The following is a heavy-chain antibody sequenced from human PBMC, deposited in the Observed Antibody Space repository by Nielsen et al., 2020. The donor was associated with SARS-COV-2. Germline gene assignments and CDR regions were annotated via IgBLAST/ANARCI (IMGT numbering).Heavy chain of an antibody. D-gene: IGHD3-16*02. V-gene: IGHV3-21*04. CDR2: ISSSSSYI. CDR3: ARDLGYRSTALRGDWFDP. J-gene: IGHJ5*02. CDR1: GFTFSSYS. Sequence: GGSLRLSCAASGFTFSSYSMNWVRQAPGKGLEWVSSISSSSSYIYYADSVKGRFTISRDNAKNSLSLQMNSLRAEDTAVYYCARDLGYRSTALRGDWFDPWGQGTLVTVSS.